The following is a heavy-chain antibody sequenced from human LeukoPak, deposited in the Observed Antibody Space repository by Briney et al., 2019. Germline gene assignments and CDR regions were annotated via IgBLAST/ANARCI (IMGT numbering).Heavy chain of an antibody. Sequence: GGSLRLSCAASGFTFSSYSMNWVRQAPGKGLEWVSSISSSSSYIYYADSVKGRFTISRDNAKNSLYLQMNSLRAEDTAVYYCARGPDILTGAESNYWGQGTLVTVSS. V-gene: IGHV3-21*01. CDR2: ISSSSSYI. D-gene: IGHD3-9*01. J-gene: IGHJ4*02. CDR3: ARGPDILTGAESNY. CDR1: GFTFSSYS.